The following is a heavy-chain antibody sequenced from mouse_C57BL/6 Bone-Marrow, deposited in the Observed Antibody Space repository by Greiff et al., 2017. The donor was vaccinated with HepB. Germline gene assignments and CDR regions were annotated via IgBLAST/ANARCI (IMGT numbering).Heavy chain of an antibody. J-gene: IGHJ4*01. CDR1: GFTFSSYA. D-gene: IGHD2-4*01. Sequence: EVQRVESGEGLVKPGGSLKLSCAASGFTFSSYAMSWVRQTPEKRLEWVAYISSGGDYIYYADTVKGRFTISRDNARNTLYLQMSSLKSEDTAMYYCTRENDYDGYAMDYWGQGTSVTVSS. CDR2: ISSGGDYI. CDR3: TRENDYDGYAMDY. V-gene: IGHV5-9-1*02.